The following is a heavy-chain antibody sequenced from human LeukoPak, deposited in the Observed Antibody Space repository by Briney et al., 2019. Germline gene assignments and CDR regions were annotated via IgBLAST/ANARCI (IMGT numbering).Heavy chain of an antibody. J-gene: IGHJ4*02. CDR1: GFTFNSYT. Sequence: HPGGSLRLSCAASGFTFNSYTLNWVRQAPGKGLERVSTISGSGGSTYYADSVKGRFTISRDNSKNTLYLQMNSLRAEDTAVYYCAKDLYSGSYRGPFDYWGQGTLVTVSS. V-gene: IGHV3-23*01. D-gene: IGHD1-26*01. CDR2: ISGSGGST. CDR3: AKDLYSGSYRGPFDY.